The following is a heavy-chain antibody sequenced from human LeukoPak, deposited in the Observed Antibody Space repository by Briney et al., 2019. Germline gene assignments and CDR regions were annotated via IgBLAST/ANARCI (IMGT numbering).Heavy chain of an antibody. CDR2: IYYSGST. D-gene: IGHD2-2*01. Sequence: SETLSLTCTVPGGSISSSSYYWGWIRQPPGKGLEWIGSIYYSGSTYYNPSLKSRVTISVDTSKNQFSLKLSSVTAADTAVYYCARQLGYCSSTSCYADKVDYWGQGTLVTASS. CDR1: GGSISSSSYY. J-gene: IGHJ4*02. V-gene: IGHV4-39*01. CDR3: ARQLGYCSSTSCYADKVDY.